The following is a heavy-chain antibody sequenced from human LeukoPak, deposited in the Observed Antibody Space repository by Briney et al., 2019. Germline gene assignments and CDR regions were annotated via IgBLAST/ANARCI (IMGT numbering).Heavy chain of an antibody. CDR3: ARTGKDTTSYYYYYMDV. Sequence: ASVKVSCKASGYTFTSYYMHWVRQAPGQGLEWMGIINPSGGSTSYAQKFQGRVIMTRDMSTSTVYMELSSLRSEDTAVYYCARTGKDTTSYYYYYMDVWGKATTVTISS. CDR1: GYTFTSYY. D-gene: IGHD1-1*01. J-gene: IGHJ6*03. CDR2: INPSGGST. V-gene: IGHV1-46*01.